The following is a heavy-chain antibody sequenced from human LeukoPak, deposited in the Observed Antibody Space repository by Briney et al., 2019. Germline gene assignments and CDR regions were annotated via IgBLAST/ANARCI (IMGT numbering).Heavy chain of an antibody. CDR3: AKEYDILTGYYYDY. CDR1: GFTFSSYA. D-gene: IGHD3-9*01. J-gene: IGHJ4*02. V-gene: IGHV3-23*01. CDR2: ISGSGGST. Sequence: GGSLRLSCAASGFTFSSYAMSWVRQAPGKGLEWVSAISGSGGSTYYADSVKGRFTISRDNSKNTLYLQVNSLRAEDTAVYYCAKEYDILTGYYYDYWGQGTLVTVSS.